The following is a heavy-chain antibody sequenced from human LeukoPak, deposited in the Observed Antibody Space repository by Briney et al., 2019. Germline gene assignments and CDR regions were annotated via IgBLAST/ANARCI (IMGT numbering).Heavy chain of an antibody. CDR3: AKDRGGSSQLGDPFDV. D-gene: IGHD2-15*01. V-gene: IGHV3-30*04. CDR1: GFTFSSYA. CDR2: ISYDGSNK. J-gene: IGHJ3*01. Sequence: GGPLRLSCAASGFTFSSYAMQWVRQAPGKGLEGGALISYDGSNKYYADSVKPRFIISRDNSKNTVSLQMNSLRTDDTALYYCAKDRGGSSQLGDPFDVWGQGTRVSVSS.